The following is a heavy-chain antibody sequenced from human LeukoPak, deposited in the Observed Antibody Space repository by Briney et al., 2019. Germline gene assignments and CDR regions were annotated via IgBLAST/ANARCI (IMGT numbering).Heavy chain of an antibody. Sequence: SETLSLTCAVYGGSFSGYYWSWIRQPPGKGLEWIGEISHSGSTNYNPSLKSRVTLSVDTSKNQFSLKLSSVTAADTAVYYCATRTVTADYWGQGTLVTVSS. D-gene: IGHD2-21*02. CDR3: ATRTVTADY. CDR2: ISHSGST. CDR1: GGSFSGYY. V-gene: IGHV4-34*01. J-gene: IGHJ4*02.